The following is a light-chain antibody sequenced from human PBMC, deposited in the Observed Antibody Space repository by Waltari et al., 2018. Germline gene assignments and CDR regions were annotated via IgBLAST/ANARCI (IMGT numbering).Light chain of an antibody. J-gene: IGLJ1*01. CDR2: EVT. V-gene: IGLV2-8*01. CDR3: TSYAGSKNV. Sequence: QSALTQPPSASGSPGQSVTISCTGTSSDVGAYHYLSWYQQHPGKGPKLMIYEVTKRPPGVPDRFSGSKSGNTASLTVSGLQAEDEADYYCTSYAGSKNVFGTGTKVTVL. CDR1: SSDVGAYHY.